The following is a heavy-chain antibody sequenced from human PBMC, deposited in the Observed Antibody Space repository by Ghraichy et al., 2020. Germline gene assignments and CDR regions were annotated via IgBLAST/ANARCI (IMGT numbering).Heavy chain of an antibody. CDR3: AKESIDYGDYYFDY. CDR2: IRYDGSNK. CDR1: GFTFSSYG. V-gene: IGHV3-30*02. D-gene: IGHD4-17*01. J-gene: IGHJ4*02. Sequence: GGSLRLSCAASGFTFSSYGMHWVRQAPGKGLEWVAFIRYDGSNKYYADSVKGRFTISRDISKNTLYLQMNSLRAEDTAVYYCAKESIDYGDYYFDYWGQGTLVTVSS.